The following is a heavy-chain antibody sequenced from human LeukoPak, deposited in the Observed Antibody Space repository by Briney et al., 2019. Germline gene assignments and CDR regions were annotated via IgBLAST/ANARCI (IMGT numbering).Heavy chain of an antibody. CDR1: GGSFSGYY. CDR3: ASGPSTYYYFAVDV. CDR2: FIHGGST. V-gene: IGHV4-34*12. Sequence: SETLSLTCAVYGGSFSGYYWTWIRQPPGKGLEWIGEFIHGGSTNSNPPLKSRVTMSVEKSKNQFSLKLSSVTAADTAVYYCASGPSTYYYFAVDVWGPGTTVTVSS. J-gene: IGHJ6*02.